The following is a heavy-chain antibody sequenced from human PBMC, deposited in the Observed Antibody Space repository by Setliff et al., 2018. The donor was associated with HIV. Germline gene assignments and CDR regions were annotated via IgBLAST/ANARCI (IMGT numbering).Heavy chain of an antibody. Sequence: ASVKVSCKPSGYTFTNYDINWVRQAAGQGLEWMGWMNPDSRNTGYAQRFEGSVTMTWDTSISTAYMELNNVKFGDTAIYYCARARTDYYDRRRRSHYYIDVWARGATVTVS. CDR1: GYTFTNYD. D-gene: IGHD3-22*01. CDR3: ARARTDYYDRRRRSHYYIDV. CDR2: MNPDSRNT. J-gene: IGHJ6*03. V-gene: IGHV1-8*02.